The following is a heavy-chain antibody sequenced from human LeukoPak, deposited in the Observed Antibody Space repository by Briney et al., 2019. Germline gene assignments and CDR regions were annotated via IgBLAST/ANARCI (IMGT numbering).Heavy chain of an antibody. CDR3: AKDGATVTTHYYYMDV. CDR2: IRYDGSNK. V-gene: IGHV3-30*02. D-gene: IGHD4-11*01. Sequence: GGSLRLSCAASGFTFSSYGMHWVRQAPGKGLEWVAFIRYDGSNKYYADSVKGRFTISRDNSKNTLYLQMNSLRAEDTAVYYCAKDGATVTTHYYYMDVWGKGTTVTVSS. J-gene: IGHJ6*03. CDR1: GFTFSSYG.